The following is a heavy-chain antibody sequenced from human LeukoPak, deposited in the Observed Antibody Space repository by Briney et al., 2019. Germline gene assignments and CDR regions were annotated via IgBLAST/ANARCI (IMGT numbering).Heavy chain of an antibody. CDR3: AKEGDTAMVT. D-gene: IGHD5-18*01. CDR2: ISWSSGSI. J-gene: IGHJ4*02. V-gene: IGHV3-9*01. CDR1: GFTFDDYA. Sequence: GGSLRLSCAASGFTFDDYAMHWVRQAPGKGLEWVSGISWSSGSIGYADSVKGRFTISRDNAKNSLYLQMNSLRAEDTALYYCAKEGDTAMVTWGQGTLVTVSS.